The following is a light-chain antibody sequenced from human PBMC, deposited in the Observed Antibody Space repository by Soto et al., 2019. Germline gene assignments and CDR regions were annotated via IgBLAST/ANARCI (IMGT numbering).Light chain of an antibody. CDR3: QQFQSQPYT. V-gene: IGKV1-39*01. CDR2: SAS. Sequence: DIQMTQSPSSLSAYVGDRVTITCRASQSISTYLNWYQQKPGKAPNLLMHSASTLESGVSSRFSGSGSGTDFTLTVSSLQPEDIATYYCQQFQSQPYTFGLGTKLEIK. CDR1: QSISTY. J-gene: IGKJ2*01.